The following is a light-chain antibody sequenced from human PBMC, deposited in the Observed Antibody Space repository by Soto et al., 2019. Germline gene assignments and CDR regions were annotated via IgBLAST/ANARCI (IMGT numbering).Light chain of an antibody. CDR2: EVV. Sequence: QSALTQPPSASGSPGQSVTISCTGTKNDIGVYDFVSWYQHHPGKAPQLIIYEVVQRPSGVPDRFSGSKSGNTASLTVSGLQAASEAEAFGKSYAGCNTYVFGSGTKVTVL. V-gene: IGLV2-8*01. CDR1: KNDIGVYDF. CDR3: KSYAGCNTYV. J-gene: IGLJ1*01.